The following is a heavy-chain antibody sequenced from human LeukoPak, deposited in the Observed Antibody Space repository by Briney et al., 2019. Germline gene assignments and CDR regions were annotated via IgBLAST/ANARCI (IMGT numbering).Heavy chain of an antibody. CDR1: GGSISTYY. Sequence: SETLSLTCTVSGGSISTYYWSWIRQPPGKGLEWIGYIYHSGSTNYNPSLKSRVTISVDTSKNQFSLKLSSVTAADTALYYCASKGVVVADYAFDCWGQGTLVTVSS. J-gene: IGHJ4*02. CDR2: IYHSGST. D-gene: IGHD2-15*01. CDR3: ASKGVVVADYAFDC. V-gene: IGHV4-4*08.